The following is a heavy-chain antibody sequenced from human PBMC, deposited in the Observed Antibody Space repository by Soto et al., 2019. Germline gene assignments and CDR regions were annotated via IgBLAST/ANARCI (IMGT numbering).Heavy chain of an antibody. V-gene: IGHV4-30-4*01. J-gene: IGHJ4*02. D-gene: IGHD3-22*01. CDR3: AREGIVVAGFDY. Sequence: PSETLSLTCTVSGGSSSSGDYYWSWIRQHPGKGLEWIGYIYYSGSTYYNPSLKSRVTISVDTSKNQFSLKLSSVTAADTAVYYCAREGIVVAGFDYWGQGTLVTVSS. CDR2: IYYSGST. CDR1: GGSSSSGDYY.